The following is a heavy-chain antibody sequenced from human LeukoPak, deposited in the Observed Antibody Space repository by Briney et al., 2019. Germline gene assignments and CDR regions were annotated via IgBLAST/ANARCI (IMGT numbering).Heavy chain of an antibody. D-gene: IGHD4-17*01. CDR1: GFTFSDYY. Sequence: KSGGSLRLSCAASGFTFSDYYMSWIRQAPGKGLEWVSYISSSGSTIYYADSVKGRFTISRDNAKNSLYLQMNSLRAEDTAVYYCARFMSVSLLYYFDYWGQGTLVTVSS. J-gene: IGHJ4*02. CDR3: ARFMSVSLLYYFDY. V-gene: IGHV3-11*01. CDR2: ISSSGSTI.